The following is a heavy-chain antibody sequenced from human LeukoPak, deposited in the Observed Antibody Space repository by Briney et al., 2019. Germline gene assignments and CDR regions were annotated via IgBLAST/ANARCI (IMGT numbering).Heavy chain of an antibody. Sequence: GGSLRLSCAASGFTFSSYEMNWVRQAPGKGLEWVSYISSSGSTIYYADPVKGRFTISRDNAKNSLYLQMNSLRAEDTAVYYCARSGGYFDWLSNHDAFDIWGQGTMVTVSS. CDR1: GFTFSSYE. CDR3: ARSGGYFDWLSNHDAFDI. J-gene: IGHJ3*02. CDR2: ISSSGSTI. D-gene: IGHD3-9*01. V-gene: IGHV3-48*03.